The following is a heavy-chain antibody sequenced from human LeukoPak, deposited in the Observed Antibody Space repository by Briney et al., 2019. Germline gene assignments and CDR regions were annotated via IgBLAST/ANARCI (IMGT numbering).Heavy chain of an antibody. D-gene: IGHD3-16*01. CDR2: INHSGST. V-gene: IGHV4-34*01. Sequence: SETLSLTCAVYGGSFSGYYWSWIRQPPGKGLEWIGEINHSGSTNYNPSLKSRVTISADTSKNQFSLKLSSVTAADTAVYYCARPGGGPTDYWGQGTLVTVSS. CDR3: ARPGGGPTDY. J-gene: IGHJ4*02. CDR1: GGSFSGYY.